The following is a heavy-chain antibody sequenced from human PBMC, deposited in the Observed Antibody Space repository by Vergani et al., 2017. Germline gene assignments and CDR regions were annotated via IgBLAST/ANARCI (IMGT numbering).Heavy chain of an antibody. V-gene: IGHV3-11*05. CDR1: GFTFSDYD. D-gene: IGHD3-3*01. CDR2: ISSSSSYT. CDR3: ARDGEWQSIGAFDI. J-gene: IGHJ3*02. Sequence: QVQLVESGGGVVQPGRSLRLSCAASGFTFSDYDMSWIRQAPGKGLEWVSSISSSSSYTNYADSVKGRFTISRDNSKNSLYLQMNSLRAEHTAVYYCARDGEWQSIGAFDIWGQGTMVTVSS.